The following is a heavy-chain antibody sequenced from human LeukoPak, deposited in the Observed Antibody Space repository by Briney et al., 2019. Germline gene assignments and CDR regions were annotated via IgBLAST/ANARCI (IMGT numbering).Heavy chain of an antibody. V-gene: IGHV4-61*01. CDR2: IYYSGST. CDR1: GGSVSSGSYY. Sequence: SETLSLTCTVSGGSVSSGSYYWSWIRQPPGKGLEWIGYIYYSGSTNYNPSLKSRVTISVDTSKNQFSLKLSSVTAADTAVYYCAKTYHSSSWYSHYYYGMDVWGQGTTVTVSS. D-gene: IGHD6-13*01. J-gene: IGHJ6*02. CDR3: AKTYHSSSWYSHYYYGMDV.